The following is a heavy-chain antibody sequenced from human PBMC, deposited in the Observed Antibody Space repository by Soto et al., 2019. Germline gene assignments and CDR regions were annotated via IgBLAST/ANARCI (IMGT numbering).Heavy chain of an antibody. J-gene: IGHJ4*02. CDR1: GFTFTSYG. CDR2: VSAYNGNT. D-gene: IGHD6-13*01. CDR3: SRGGSSWQPHEDY. Sequence: QVQLVQSGAEVKKPGASMKVSCKASGFTFTSYGISWVRQAPGQGLEWMGWVSAYNGNTHYAQKLXXRXXMTTDTTTTTAYMELRSLRSDDTAVYYCSRGGSSWQPHEDYWGQGTLVTVSS. V-gene: IGHV1-18*01.